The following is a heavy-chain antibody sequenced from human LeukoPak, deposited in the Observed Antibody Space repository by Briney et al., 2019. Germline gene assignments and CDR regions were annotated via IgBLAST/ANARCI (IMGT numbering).Heavy chain of an antibody. V-gene: IGHV3-66*01. CDR3: ARDPTHSYSSSWYDY. J-gene: IGHJ4*02. Sequence: GGSLRLSCAASGFTVSSNYMSWVRQAPGKGLEWVSVIYSGGSTYYAGSVKGRFTISRDNSKNTLYLQMNSLRAEDTAVYYCARDPTHSYSSSWYDYWGQGTLVTVSS. CDR2: IYSGGST. D-gene: IGHD6-13*01. CDR1: GFTVSSNY.